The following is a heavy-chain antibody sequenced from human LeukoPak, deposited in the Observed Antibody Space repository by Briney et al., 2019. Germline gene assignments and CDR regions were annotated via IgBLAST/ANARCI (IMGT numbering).Heavy chain of an antibody. J-gene: IGHJ4*02. Sequence: WGTLRLSCTTSGCSLSSYDMHWVRNAPAPGQELVAYILNDRTTKDYADSVKGRFTISRETPKSTLYLQPKGPRPAHTALYYCATKVFTTTWYFDYWGQGNLVTVSS. D-gene: IGHD1-14*01. CDR2: ILNDRTTK. V-gene: IGHV3-30*02. CDR3: ATKVFTTTWYFDY. CDR1: GCSLSSYD.